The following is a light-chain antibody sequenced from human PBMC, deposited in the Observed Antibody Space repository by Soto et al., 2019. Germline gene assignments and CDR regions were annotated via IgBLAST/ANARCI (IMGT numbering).Light chain of an antibody. CDR2: GAS. Sequence: EIVMTQSPATLSVSPGETATLSCRASQSVTSNLAWYQQKPGQAPRLLIYGASTRATGFPARFSGSGSGTEFTLSISSLQSEDFGVYYCQQYNNWPPAFGQGTKVEIK. V-gene: IGKV3-15*01. CDR1: QSVTSN. CDR3: QQYNNWPPA. J-gene: IGKJ1*01.